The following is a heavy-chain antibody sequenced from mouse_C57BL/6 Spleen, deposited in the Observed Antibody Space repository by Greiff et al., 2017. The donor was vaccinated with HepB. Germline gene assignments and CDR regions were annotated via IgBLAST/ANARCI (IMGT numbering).Heavy chain of an antibody. D-gene: IGHD1-1*01. Sequence: DVQLQESGPGLVKPSQSLSLTCSVTGYSITSGYYWNWIRQFPGNKLEWMGYISYDGSNNYNPSLKNRISITRDTSKNQFFLKLNSVTTEDTATCYCASRDYYGSSGFAYWGQGTLVTVSA. CDR3: ASRDYYGSSGFAY. V-gene: IGHV3-6*01. CDR1: GYSITSGYY. CDR2: ISYDGSN. J-gene: IGHJ3*01.